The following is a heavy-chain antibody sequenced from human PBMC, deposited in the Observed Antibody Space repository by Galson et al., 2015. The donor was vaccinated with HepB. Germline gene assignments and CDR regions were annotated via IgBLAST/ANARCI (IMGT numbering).Heavy chain of an antibody. V-gene: IGHV3-15*01. D-gene: IGHD5-12*01. CDR3: TTEIVATLSSWFDP. J-gene: IGHJ5*02. CDR2: IRSNTDDGTR. CDR1: GFTFTNAW. Sequence: SLRLSCAASGFTFTNAWMSWVRQAPGKGLECVGRIRSNTDDGTRNYAAPVKGRFTISRDDSKRTLFLQMNSLKTEDTGVYYCTTEIVATLSSWFDPWGQGTLVTVSS.